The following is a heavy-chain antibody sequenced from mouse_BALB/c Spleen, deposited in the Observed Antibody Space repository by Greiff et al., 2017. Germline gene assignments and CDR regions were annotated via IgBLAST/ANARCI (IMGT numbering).Heavy chain of an antibody. CDR3: ARRGKYGNYGAY. J-gene: IGHJ3*01. D-gene: IGHD2-10*02. CDR1: GYSITSDYA. Sequence: VQLKESGPGLVKPSQSLSLTCTVTGYSITSDYAWNWIRQFPGNKLEWMGYISYSGSTSYNPSLKSRISITRDTSKNQFFLQLNSVTTEDTATYYCARRGKYGNYGAYWGQGTLVTVSA. V-gene: IGHV3-2*02. CDR2: ISYSGST.